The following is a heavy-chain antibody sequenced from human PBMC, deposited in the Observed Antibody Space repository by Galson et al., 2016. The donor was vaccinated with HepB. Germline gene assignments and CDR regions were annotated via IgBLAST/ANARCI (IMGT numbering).Heavy chain of an antibody. D-gene: IGHD2-21*01. Sequence: SLRLSCAASGFTFTSAWMSWVRQAPGGGLEWVGRVKSQTDGGTTDYAAPVKGRFTISRDDSKNTLYRQLGSLKTEDTAVYYCTTELGIQFVGDCYEASWGQGTLVSVSS. V-gene: IGHV3-15*01. CDR2: VKSQTDGGTT. J-gene: IGHJ5*02. CDR3: TTELGIQFVGDCYEAS. CDR1: GFTFTSAW.